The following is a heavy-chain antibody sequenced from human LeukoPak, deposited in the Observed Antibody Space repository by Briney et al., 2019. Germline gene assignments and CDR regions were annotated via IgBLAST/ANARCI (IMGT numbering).Heavy chain of an antibody. D-gene: IGHD2-15*01. CDR2: IYYSGST. CDR3: ARGPVVVAATRSDHYFDY. Sequence: SETLSLTCTVSGGSISSGGYYWSWIRQHPGKGLEWIGYIYYSGSTYYNPSLKSRVTMSVDTSKNQFSLKLSSVTAVDTAVYYCARGPVVVAATRSDHYFDYWGQGTLVTVSS. V-gene: IGHV4-31*03. CDR1: GGSISSGGYY. J-gene: IGHJ4*02.